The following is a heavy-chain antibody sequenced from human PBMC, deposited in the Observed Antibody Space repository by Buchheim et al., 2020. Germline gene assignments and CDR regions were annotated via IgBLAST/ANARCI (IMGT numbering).Heavy chain of an antibody. CDR3: ARDGSSDYYDSSGLDY. CDR2: IYYSGST. V-gene: IGHV4-59*01. J-gene: IGHJ4*02. CDR1: GGSISSYY. D-gene: IGHD3-22*01. Sequence: QVQLQESGPGLVKPSETLSLTCTVSGGSISSYYWSWIRQPPGKGLEWIGYIYYSGSTNYNPSLKSRVTISVDPSKNQFSLKLSSVTAADTAVYYCARDGSSDYYDSSGLDYWGQGTL.